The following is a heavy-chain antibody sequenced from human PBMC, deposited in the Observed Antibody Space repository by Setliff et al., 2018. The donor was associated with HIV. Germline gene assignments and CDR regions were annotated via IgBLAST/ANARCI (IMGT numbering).Heavy chain of an antibody. J-gene: IGHJ4*02. CDR1: GYTFTSYY. CDR3: AREAPDDHFDH. D-gene: IGHD1-1*01. V-gene: IGHV1-46*01. CDR2: INPSGGST. Sequence: ASVKVSCKASGYTFTSYYMHWVRQAPGQGLEWMGIINPSGGSTSYAQKFQGRVTMTRDTSTGTVYMELSSLRSEDTAVYYCAREAPDDHFDHWGQGTLVTVSS.